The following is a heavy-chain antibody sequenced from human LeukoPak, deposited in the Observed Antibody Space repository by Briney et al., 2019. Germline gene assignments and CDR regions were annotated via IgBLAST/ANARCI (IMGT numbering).Heavy chain of an antibody. Sequence: ASVKVSCKASGYTFTGYYMHWVRQAPGQGLEWMGWISPTSGGTNYAQKFQGRVTMTRDMSTSTVYMELSSLRSEDTAVYYCARDLGYGSGDNWFDPWGQGTLVTVSS. J-gene: IGHJ5*02. CDR1: GYTFTGYY. D-gene: IGHD3-10*01. CDR2: ISPTSGGT. V-gene: IGHV1-2*02. CDR3: ARDLGYGSGDNWFDP.